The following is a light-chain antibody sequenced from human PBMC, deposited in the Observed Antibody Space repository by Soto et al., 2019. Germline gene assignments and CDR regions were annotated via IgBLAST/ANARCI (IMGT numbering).Light chain of an antibody. V-gene: IGLV2-14*01. Sequence: QSALTQPASVSGSPGQSITVSCTGTSSDVGGYNYVSWYQQHPGKVPKLLIYEVSNRPSGVSSRFSGSKSGNTASLAISGLQAEDEADYYCSSYTSSDTLVFGGGTKLTVL. CDR1: SSDVGGYNY. CDR3: SSYTSSDTLV. CDR2: EVS. J-gene: IGLJ2*01.